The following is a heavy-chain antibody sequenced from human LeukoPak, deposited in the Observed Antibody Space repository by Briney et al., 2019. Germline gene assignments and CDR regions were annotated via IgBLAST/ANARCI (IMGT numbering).Heavy chain of an antibody. CDR1: GGSFSGYY. D-gene: IGHD6-13*01. V-gene: IGHV4-34*01. CDR3: ATTAAGTGDWFDP. CDR2: INHSGST. Sequence: PSETLSLTCAVYGGSFSGYYWSWIRQPPGKGLEWIGEINHSGSTNYNPSLKGRVTISVDTSKNQFSLKLSSVTAADTAVYYCATTAAGTGDWFDPWGQGTLVTVSS. J-gene: IGHJ5*02.